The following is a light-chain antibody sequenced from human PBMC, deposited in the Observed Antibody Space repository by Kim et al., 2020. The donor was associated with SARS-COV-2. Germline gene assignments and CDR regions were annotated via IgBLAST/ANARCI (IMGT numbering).Light chain of an antibody. J-gene: IGKJ2*03. CDR1: QSVSKSY. CDR3: LQYGDSPFS. Sequence: LSPGWHAALSGMASQSVSKSYVAWNQQKPGQAPRLLIYVASTRAAGIPDRFSGSESGTDFTLTITSLAPEDFADYVCLQYGDSPFSFGQGTKLEI. V-gene: IGKV3-20*01. CDR2: VAS.